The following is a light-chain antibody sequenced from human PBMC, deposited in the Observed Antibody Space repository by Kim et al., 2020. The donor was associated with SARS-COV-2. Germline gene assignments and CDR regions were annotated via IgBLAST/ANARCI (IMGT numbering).Light chain of an antibody. CDR2: HTS. Sequence: PGGTVPLTCCSSTGAVTSGHYPYWFQQNPGQAPRTLIYHTSNKQSWTPARFSGSLVGGKAALTLSGAQPEDEAEYYCLLSYSGARVFGGGTQLTVL. CDR3: LLSYSGARV. V-gene: IGLV7-46*01. CDR1: TGAVTSGHY. J-gene: IGLJ3*02.